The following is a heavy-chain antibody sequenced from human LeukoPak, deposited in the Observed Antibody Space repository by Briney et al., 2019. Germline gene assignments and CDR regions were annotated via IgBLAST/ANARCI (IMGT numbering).Heavy chain of an antibody. V-gene: IGHV4-34*01. CDR3: ARGNGTYYYDSSGYFDY. J-gene: IGHJ4*02. D-gene: IGHD3-22*01. Sequence: PSETLSLTCAVYGGSFSGYYWSWLRQPPGKGLEWIGEINHSGSTNYNPSLKSRVTISVDTSKNQFSLKLSSVTAADTAVYYCARGNGTYYYDSSGYFDYWGQGTLVTVSS. CDR2: INHSGST. CDR1: GGSFSGYY.